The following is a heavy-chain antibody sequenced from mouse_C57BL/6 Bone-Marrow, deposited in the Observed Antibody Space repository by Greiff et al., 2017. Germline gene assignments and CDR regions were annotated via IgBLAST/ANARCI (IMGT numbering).Heavy chain of an antibody. V-gene: IGHV1-81*01. D-gene: IGHD4-1*01. CDR3: ARRVGRVFAY. CDR1: GYTFTSYG. Sequence: QVQLQQPGAELARPGASVKLSCKASGYTFTSYGISWVKQRTGQGLEWIGEIYPRSGNTYYNEKFKGKATLTADKSSSTAYMELRSLTSEDSAVYFCARRVGRVFAYWGQGTLVTVSA. J-gene: IGHJ3*01. CDR2: IYPRSGNT.